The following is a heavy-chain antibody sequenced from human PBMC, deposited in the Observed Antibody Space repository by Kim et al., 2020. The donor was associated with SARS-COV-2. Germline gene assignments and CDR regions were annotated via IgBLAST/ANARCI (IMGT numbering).Heavy chain of an antibody. D-gene: IGHD3-10*01. CDR2: ISAYNGNT. V-gene: IGHV1-18*01. J-gene: IGHJ6*02. CDR1: GYTFTSYG. CDR3: ARTPISMVRGVITTYGMDV. Sequence: ASVKVSCKASGYTFTSYGISWVRQAPGQGLEWMGWISAYNGNTNYAQKLQGRVTMTTDTSTSTAYMELRSLRSDDTAVYYCARTPISMVRGVITTYGMDVWGQGTTVTVSS.